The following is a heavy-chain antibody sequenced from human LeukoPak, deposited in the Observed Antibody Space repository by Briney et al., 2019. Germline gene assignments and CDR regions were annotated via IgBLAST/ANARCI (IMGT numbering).Heavy chain of an antibody. CDR2: INPNSGGT. Sequence: ASVKVSCKASGYTFTGYYMHWVRQAPGQGLEWMGWINPNSGGTNYAQKFQGWVTTTRDTSISTAYMELSRLRSDDTAVYYCARSSAYCGGDCFLDVWGQGTTVTVSS. V-gene: IGHV1-2*04. CDR1: GYTFTGYY. CDR3: ARSSAYCGGDCFLDV. D-gene: IGHD2-21*02. J-gene: IGHJ6*02.